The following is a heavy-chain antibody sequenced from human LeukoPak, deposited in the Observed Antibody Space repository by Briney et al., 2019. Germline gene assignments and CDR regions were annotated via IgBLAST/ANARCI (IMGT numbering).Heavy chain of an antibody. CDR1: GGTFSSYA. D-gene: IGHD3-22*01. CDR2: IIPILGIA. V-gene: IGHV1-69*04. Sequence: SVKVSCKASGGTFSSYAISWVRQAPGQGLEWMGRIIPILGIANYAQKFQGRVTITADKSTSTAYMELSSLRSEDTAVYYCARSSGHAFPDYWGQGTLVTVSS. J-gene: IGHJ4*02. CDR3: ARSSGHAFPDY.